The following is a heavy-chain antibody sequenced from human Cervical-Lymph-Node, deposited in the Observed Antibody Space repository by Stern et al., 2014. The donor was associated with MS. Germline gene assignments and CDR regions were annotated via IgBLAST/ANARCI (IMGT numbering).Heavy chain of an antibody. Sequence: QLQLQESGPGLVKPSETLSLTCTVSGGSISSYYWSWIRQPPGKGLEWIGDIYYSGSTNYNPSLKSRVTISVDTSKNQFSLKLSSVTAADTAVYYCARDRYCSSTSCSPAYYYYGMDVWGQGTTVTVSS. V-gene: IGHV4-59*01. CDR3: ARDRYCSSTSCSPAYYYYGMDV. CDR2: IYYSGST. J-gene: IGHJ6*02. D-gene: IGHD2-2*01. CDR1: GGSISSYY.